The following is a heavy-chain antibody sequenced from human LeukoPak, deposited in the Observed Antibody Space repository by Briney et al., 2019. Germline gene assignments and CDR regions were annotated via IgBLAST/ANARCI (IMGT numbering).Heavy chain of an antibody. J-gene: IGHJ3*02. Sequence: GGSLRLSCAASGFTFSSYWMCWGREGLGKRLESVANIKPEGSEKYYVDSVKCRFTISRDKAKNSLYLQMNSLRAEDTAVYYCARVIGLGYSGYEPDDAFDIWGQGTMVTVSS. D-gene: IGHD5-12*01. CDR3: ARVIGLGYSGYEPDDAFDI. V-gene: IGHV3-7*01. CDR1: GFTFSSYW. CDR2: IKPEGSEK.